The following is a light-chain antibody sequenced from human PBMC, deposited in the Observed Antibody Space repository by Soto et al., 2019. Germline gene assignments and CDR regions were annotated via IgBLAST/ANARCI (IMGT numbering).Light chain of an antibody. J-gene: IGKJ5*01. V-gene: IGKV3-15*01. Sequence: EIVMTQSPATLSVSPGERATLSCRASQSVSSNLAWNQQKPGQAPRLLIYGASTRATGIPARFSGSWSWTEFTLTISSLQSEDFAVYYCQQYNNWPPITFGQGTRLEIK. CDR2: GAS. CDR3: QQYNNWPPIT. CDR1: QSVSSN.